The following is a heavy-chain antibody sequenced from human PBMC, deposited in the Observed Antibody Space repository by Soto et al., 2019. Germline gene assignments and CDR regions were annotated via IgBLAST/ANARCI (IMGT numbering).Heavy chain of an antibody. CDR3: ARGDVIDI. CDR2: TYYRSKWKT. J-gene: IGHJ3*02. V-gene: IGHV6-1*01. CDR1: GDSVSSNSAA. Sequence: PSQTLSLTCVISGDSVSSNSAAWNWVRQSPSRGLEWLGRTYYRSKWKTDYAVSVRGRITINPDTSKNQFSLQLNSVTPGDTAVYYCARGDVIDIWGRGTMVTV.